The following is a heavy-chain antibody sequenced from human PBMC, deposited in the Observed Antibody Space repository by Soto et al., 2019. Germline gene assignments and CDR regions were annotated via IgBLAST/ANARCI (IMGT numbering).Heavy chain of an antibody. V-gene: IGHV4-59*08. CDR2: IYYSGST. D-gene: IGHD6-13*01. Sequence: PSETLSLTCTVSGGSISSYYWSWIRQPPGKGLEWIGYIYYSGSTNYNPSLKSRVTISVDTSKNQFSLKLSSVTAADTAVYYCARGGLAAARPLNWFDPSGQGTLVTVSS. CDR3: ARGGLAAARPLNWFDP. CDR1: GGSISSYY. J-gene: IGHJ5*02.